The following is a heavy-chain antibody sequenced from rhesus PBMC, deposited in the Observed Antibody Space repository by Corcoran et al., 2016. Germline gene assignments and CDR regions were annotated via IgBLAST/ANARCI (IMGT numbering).Heavy chain of an antibody. CDR2: IHGTGSST. D-gene: IGHD4-23*01. Sequence: QVQLQESGPGLVKPLETLSLTYAVSGGSISSNYWSWIRQAPGKGLEWIGYIHGTGSSTNYNPSLKHRVTLSVDTSKNQLSLKLSSVTAADTAVYYCARLNTVRCFDYWGQGVLVTVSS. V-gene: IGHV4S11*01. CDR1: GGSISSNY. J-gene: IGHJ4*01. CDR3: ARLNTVRCFDY.